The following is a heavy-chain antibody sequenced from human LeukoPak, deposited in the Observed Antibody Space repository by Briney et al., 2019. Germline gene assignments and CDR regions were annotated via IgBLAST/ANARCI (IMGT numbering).Heavy chain of an antibody. J-gene: IGHJ6*04. CDR3: ASPQEYTPYYYYGMDV. CDR1: GGTFSSYA. Sequence: ASVKVSCKASGGTFSSYAISWVRQAPGQGLEWMGGIIPIFGTANYAQKFQGRVTITADESTSTAYMELSSLRSEDTAVYYCASPQEYTPYYYYGMDVWGKGPTVTVSS. CDR2: IIPIFGTA. V-gene: IGHV1-69*13. D-gene: IGHD1-1*01.